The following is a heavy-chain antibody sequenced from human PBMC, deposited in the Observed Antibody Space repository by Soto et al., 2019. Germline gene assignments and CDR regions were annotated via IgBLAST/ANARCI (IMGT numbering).Heavy chain of an antibody. CDR2: ISYTGST. CDR1: GDSISRFY. D-gene: IGHD3-22*01. V-gene: IGHV4-59*12. Sequence: SETLSLTCTVSGDSISRFYWSWIRQPPGKGLEWIGYISYTGSTNYSPSLQSRVTISADTSKNLFSLKLSSVTAADTAVYYCARDDSTGGFDFWGHGTLVTVSS. CDR3: ARDDSTGGFDF. J-gene: IGHJ4*01.